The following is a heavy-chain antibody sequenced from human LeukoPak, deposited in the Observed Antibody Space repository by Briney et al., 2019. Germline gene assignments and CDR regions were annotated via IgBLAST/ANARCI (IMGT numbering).Heavy chain of an antibody. CDR2: ISPDGKTT. J-gene: IGHJ4*02. CDR3: ASYEWGATRDY. CDR1: RFSFRNYY. D-gene: IGHD1-26*01. Sequence: GGSLRLSCAASRFSFRNYYMYWVRPAPGKGLVWVARISPDGKTTAYEDSVQGRFSISRDNAQHLLYLQMNSCKAEDPALYYCASYEWGATRDYWGQGTLVTVS. V-gene: IGHV3-74*03.